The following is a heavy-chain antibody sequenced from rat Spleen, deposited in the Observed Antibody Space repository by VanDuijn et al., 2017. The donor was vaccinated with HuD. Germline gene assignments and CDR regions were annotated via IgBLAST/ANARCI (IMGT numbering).Heavy chain of an antibody. CDR3: ARVIYYYVSGGWYFDC. D-gene: IGHD1-12*01. CDR2: IIYDGTNT. CDR1: GFTFSDYN. J-gene: IGHJ1*01. Sequence: EVQLVESGGGLVQPGRSLKLSCAASGFTFSDYNMAWVRQAPKKGLGWVATIIYDGTNTYYRDSVKGRFTISRHNAKSTLYMQMDSLRTEDTATYYCARVIYYYVSGGWYFDCWGPGTMVTVSS. V-gene: IGHV5-7*01.